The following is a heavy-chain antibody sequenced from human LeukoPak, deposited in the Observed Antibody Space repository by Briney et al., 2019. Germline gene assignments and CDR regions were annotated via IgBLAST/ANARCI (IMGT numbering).Heavy chain of an antibody. V-gene: IGHV1-69*05. CDR3: ASGAIFGVVISGEYYYYMDV. J-gene: IGHJ6*03. CDR2: IIPIFGTA. Sequence: SVKVSCKASGGTFSSYAISWVRQAPGQGLEWMGGIIPIFGTANYAQKFQGRVTITTDESTSTAYMELSSLRSEDTAVYYCASGAIFGVVISGEYYYYMDVWAKGPRSPSP. CDR1: GGTFSSYA. D-gene: IGHD3-3*01.